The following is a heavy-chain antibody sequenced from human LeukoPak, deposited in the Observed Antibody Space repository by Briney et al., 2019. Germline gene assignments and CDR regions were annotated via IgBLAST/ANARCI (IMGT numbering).Heavy chain of an antibody. D-gene: IGHD1-14*01. V-gene: IGHV3-30*04. Sequence: PGGSLRLSCAASGFTFSSYAMHWVRQAPGKGLEWVAVISYDGSNKYYADSVKGRFTISRDNSKNTLYLQMNSLRAEDTAVYYCAREGLDRGYSDYWGQGTLVTVSS. CDR1: GFTFSSYA. CDR2: ISYDGSNK. CDR3: AREGLDRGYSDY. J-gene: IGHJ4*02.